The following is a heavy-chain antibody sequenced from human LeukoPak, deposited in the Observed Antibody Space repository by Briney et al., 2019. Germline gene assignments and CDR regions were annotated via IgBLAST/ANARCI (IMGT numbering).Heavy chain of an antibody. CDR3: ARACSTSCPRDNWFDP. J-gene: IGHJ5*02. Sequence: GASVKVSCKASGYTFTGYYMRWVRQAPGQGLEWMGRIIPIFGTANYAQKFQGRVTITTDESTSTAYMELSSLRSEDTAVYYCARACSTSCPRDNWFDPWGQGTLVTVSS. D-gene: IGHD2-2*01. V-gene: IGHV1-69*05. CDR1: GYTFTGYY. CDR2: IIPIFGTA.